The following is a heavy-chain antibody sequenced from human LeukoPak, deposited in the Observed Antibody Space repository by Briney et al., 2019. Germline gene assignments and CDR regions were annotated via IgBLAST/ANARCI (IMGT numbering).Heavy chain of an antibody. D-gene: IGHD2-2*01. CDR2: IYSGGST. J-gene: IGHJ2*01. CDR3: ARDGSTSGNWYFDL. CDR1: GFTVSSKY. V-gene: IGHV3-53*01. Sequence: GGSLRLSCAASGFTVSSKYMSWVRQAPGKGLEWVSVIYSGGSTYYSDSVKGRFTISRDNSKNTLYLQMNSLRAEDTAVYYCARDGSTSGNWYFDLWGRGTLVTVSS.